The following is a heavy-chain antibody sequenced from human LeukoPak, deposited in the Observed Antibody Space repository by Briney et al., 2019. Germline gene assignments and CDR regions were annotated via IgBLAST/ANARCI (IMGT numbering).Heavy chain of an antibody. V-gene: IGHV3-15*01. CDR1: GFTFSNAW. CDR2: IKSKTDGGTT. Sequence: GGSLRLSCAASGFTFSNAWMSWVRQAPGKGLEWVGRIKSKTDGGTTDCAAPVKGRFTISRDDSKNTLYLQMNSLKTEDTAVYYCTTGRCSGGSCYSGCYWGQGTLVTVSS. D-gene: IGHD2-15*01. CDR3: TTGRCSGGSCYSGCY. J-gene: IGHJ4*02.